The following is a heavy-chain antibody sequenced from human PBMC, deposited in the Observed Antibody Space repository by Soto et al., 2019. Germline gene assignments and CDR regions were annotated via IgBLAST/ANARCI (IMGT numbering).Heavy chain of an antibody. D-gene: IGHD6-19*01. J-gene: IGHJ4*02. V-gene: IGHV1-8*01. CDR2: MNPNSGNT. CDR3: ARNSAVAGTRRGFGY. CDR1: GYTFTSYD. Sequence: ASVKVSCKASGYTFTSYDINWVRQATGQGLEWMGWMNPNSGNTGYAQKFQGRVTMTRNTSISTAYMELSSLRSEDTAVYYCARNSAVAGTRRGFGYWGQGTLVTVSS.